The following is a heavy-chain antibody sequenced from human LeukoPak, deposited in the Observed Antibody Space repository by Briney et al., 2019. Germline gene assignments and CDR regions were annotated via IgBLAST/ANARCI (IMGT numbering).Heavy chain of an antibody. CDR3: ARVKVASSGYYYVYAFDI. V-gene: IGHV4-59*01. D-gene: IGHD3-22*01. J-gene: IGHJ3*02. CDR2: IYYSGST. Sequence: SETLSLTCTVSGGSISGYYWSWIRQPPGKGLEWIGYIYYSGSTNYNPSLTGRVTISVDTSKNQFSLKLSSVTAADTAVYYCARVKVASSGYYYVYAFDIWGQGTMATVSS. CDR1: GGSISGYY.